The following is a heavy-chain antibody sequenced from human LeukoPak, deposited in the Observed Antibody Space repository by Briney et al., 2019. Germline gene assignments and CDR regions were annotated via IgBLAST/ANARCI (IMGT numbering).Heavy chain of an antibody. D-gene: IGHD1-26*01. V-gene: IGHV4-4*02. CDR1: GGSISSFNW. CDR2: IYHSGST. CDR3: ARDRTGATIYYYYYYYMDV. Sequence: PSGTLSLTCAVSGGSISSFNWWSWDRQSPGKGLEWIGEIYHSGSTNYNPSLKSRVTISVDTSKNQFSLKLSSVTAADTAVYYCARDRTGATIYYYYYYYMDVWGKGTTVTISS. J-gene: IGHJ6*03.